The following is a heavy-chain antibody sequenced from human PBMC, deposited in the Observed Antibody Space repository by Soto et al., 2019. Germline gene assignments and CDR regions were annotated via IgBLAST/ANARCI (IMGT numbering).Heavy chain of an antibody. V-gene: IGHV2-5*02. CDR1: GFSLSTSGVG. Sequence: SGPTLVNPTQTLTLTCTFSGFSLSTSGVGVGWIRQPPGKALEWLALIYWDDDKRYSPSLKSRLTINKNTSKNLVILIMTNKEPDYTATYYCAHRAYSYGSGSYYTHWGQGILVTVSS. J-gene: IGHJ4*02. D-gene: IGHD3-10*01. CDR3: AHRAYSYGSGSYYTH. CDR2: IYWDDDK.